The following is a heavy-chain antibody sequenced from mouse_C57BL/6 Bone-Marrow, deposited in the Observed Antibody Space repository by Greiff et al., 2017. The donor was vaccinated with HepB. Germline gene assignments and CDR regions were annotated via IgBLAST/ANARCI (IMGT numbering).Heavy chain of an antibody. J-gene: IGHJ4*01. CDR3: ARATVVAPGIAMDY. D-gene: IGHD1-1*01. CDR1: GFNIKDDY. V-gene: IGHV14-4*01. CDR2: IDPENGDT. Sequence: VQLQQSGAELVRPGASVKLSCTASGFNIKDDYMHWVKQRPEQGLEWIGWIDPENGDTEYASKFQGKATITADTSSNTAYLQLSSLTTEDSAIYYCARATVVAPGIAMDYWGQGTSVTVSS.